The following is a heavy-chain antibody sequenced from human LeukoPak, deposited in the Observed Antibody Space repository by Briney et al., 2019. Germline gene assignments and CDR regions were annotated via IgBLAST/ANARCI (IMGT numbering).Heavy chain of an antibody. CDR2: ISSNSSYT. CDR3: ARGVGSGPGGLFEH. V-gene: IGHV3-11*05. CDR1: GFSFSGYY. Sequence: GGSLRLSCAASGFSFSGYYMSWIRQAPGKGLEWVSYISSNSSYTNYADSVKGRFTISRDDAKNSLFLQMSSLGTDDTAVYYLARGVGSGPGGLFEHWGEGPLVSVSS. D-gene: IGHD6-19*01. J-gene: IGHJ4*02.